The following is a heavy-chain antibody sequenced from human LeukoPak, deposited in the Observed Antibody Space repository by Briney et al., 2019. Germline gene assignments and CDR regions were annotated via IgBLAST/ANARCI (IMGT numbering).Heavy chain of an antibody. CDR2: IIPILGIA. D-gene: IGHD3-22*01. CDR1: VGTFSSYT. V-gene: IGHV1-69*02. Sequence: ASVKVSCKASVGTFSSYTISWVRPAPGQGLEWMGRIIPILGIANYAQKFQGRVTITADKSTSTAYMELSSLRAEDTAVYYCARGPYYDSSGYVLDYWGQGTLVTVSS. CDR3: ARGPYYDSSGYVLDY. J-gene: IGHJ4*02.